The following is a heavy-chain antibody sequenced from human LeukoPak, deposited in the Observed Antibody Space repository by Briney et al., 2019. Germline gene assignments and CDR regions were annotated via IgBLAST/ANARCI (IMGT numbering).Heavy chain of an antibody. J-gene: IGHJ3*02. V-gene: IGHV4-59*02. CDR2: VFYSGST. CDR3: ARDAVTYDAFDI. D-gene: IGHD2-21*02. Sequence: SETLSLTCTVSAGSVSNYYWNWIRQPPGKGLEWIGYVFYSGSTNCNPSLKSRVTISVDTSKNQFSLKVTSVTAADTALYYCARDAVTYDAFDIWGQGTMVTVSS. CDR1: AGSVSNYY.